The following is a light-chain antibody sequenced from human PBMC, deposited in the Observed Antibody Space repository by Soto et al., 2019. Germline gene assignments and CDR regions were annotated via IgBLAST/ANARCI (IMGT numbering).Light chain of an antibody. CDR1: QGISSY. Sequence: DIQLTQSPSFLSASVGDRVTITCRASQGISSYLAWYQQKPGKAPKLLMYAASTLQSGVPSRFSGSGSGTDFTLTISSLQPEDFATYYCQQLNSYPRTFGQGTKVDIK. J-gene: IGKJ1*01. V-gene: IGKV1-9*01. CDR2: AAS. CDR3: QQLNSYPRT.